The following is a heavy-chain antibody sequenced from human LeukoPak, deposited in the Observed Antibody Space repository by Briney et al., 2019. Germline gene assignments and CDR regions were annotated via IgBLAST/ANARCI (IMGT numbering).Heavy chain of an antibody. CDR3: ATATIAVAGWLDY. J-gene: IGHJ4*02. D-gene: IGHD6-19*01. CDR1: GYTLTELS. Sequence: ASVKVSCKVSGYTLTELSMHWVRQAPGKGLEWMGGFDPEDGETIYAQKFQGRVTMTEDTSTDTAYMELSSLRSEDTAVYCCATATIAVAGWLDYWGQGTLVTVSS. CDR2: FDPEDGET. V-gene: IGHV1-24*01.